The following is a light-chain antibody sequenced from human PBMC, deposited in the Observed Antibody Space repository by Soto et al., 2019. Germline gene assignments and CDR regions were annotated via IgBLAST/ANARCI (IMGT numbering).Light chain of an antibody. CDR3: QSYDTSLLI. V-gene: IGLV6-57*01. J-gene: IGLJ2*01. CDR2: EDD. Sequence: NFMLTQPHSGSESPGKTVTISCTRSSGSIASSYVQWYQLRPGSSPTTVIYEDDQRTAGVPDRFSGSVDTSSNSASLTISGLQTEDEADYFCQSYDTSLLIFGGGTKLTVL. CDR1: SGSIASSY.